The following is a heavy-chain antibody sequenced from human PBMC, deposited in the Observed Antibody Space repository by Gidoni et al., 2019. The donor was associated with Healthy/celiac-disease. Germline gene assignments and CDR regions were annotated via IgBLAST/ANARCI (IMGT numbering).Heavy chain of an antibody. V-gene: IGHV3-9*01. CDR3: AKDIYSYGDSFDY. D-gene: IGHD5-18*01. CDR1: GFTFDDYA. Sequence: EVQLVETGGGLVQPGRSLRLSCAAPGFTFDDYAMHWVRQAPGKGLEWVAGISWDSGSIGYADSVKGRFTISIDNAKNSLYLQMNSLRAEDTALYYCAKDIYSYGDSFDYWGRGTLVTVSS. J-gene: IGHJ4*02. CDR2: ISWDSGSI.